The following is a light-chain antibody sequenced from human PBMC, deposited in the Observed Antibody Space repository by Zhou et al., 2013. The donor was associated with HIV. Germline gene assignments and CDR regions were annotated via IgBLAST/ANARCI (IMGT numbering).Light chain of an antibody. V-gene: IGKV1-9*01. CDR2: AAT. J-gene: IGKJ3*01. CDR3: QHLSRQGS. Sequence: DIQMTQIPSTLSASVGDRVTITCRASQGISSYLAWYQQKPGKAPKLLIYAATTLQSGVPSRFSGSESGTEFTLTISSLQPEDFATYYCQHLSRQGSFGPGTKVDIK. CDR1: QGISSY.